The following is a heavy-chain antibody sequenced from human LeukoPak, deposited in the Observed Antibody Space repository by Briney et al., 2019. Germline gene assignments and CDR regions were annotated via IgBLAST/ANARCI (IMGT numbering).Heavy chain of an antibody. CDR3: ARDGRKVITSGWYYFDC. CDR1: RFTFTRHA. Sequence: AGGSLRLSCAASRFTFTRHAMSWVRQAPGKGLEWVSVIYSGGSTYYADSVKGRFTISRDNSKNTLYLQMNNLRAEDTAVYYCARDGRKVITSGWYYFDCWGQGTLVTVSS. J-gene: IGHJ4*02. CDR2: IYSGGST. V-gene: IGHV3-53*01. D-gene: IGHD6-19*01.